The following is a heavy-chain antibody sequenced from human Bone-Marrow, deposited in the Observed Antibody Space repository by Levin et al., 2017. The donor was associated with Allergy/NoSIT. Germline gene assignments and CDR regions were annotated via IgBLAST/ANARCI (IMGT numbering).Heavy chain of an antibody. CDR1: GYTFTSYD. V-gene: IGHV1-8*01. CDR3: ARAKSLLQLRYFDWFPPRPYGMDV. J-gene: IGHJ6*02. D-gene: IGHD3-9*01. Sequence: EASVKVSCKASGYTFTSYDINWVRQATGQGLEWMGWMNPNSGNTGYAQKFQGRVTMTRNTSISTAYMELSSLRSEDTAVYYCARAKSLLQLRYFDWFPPRPYGMDVWGQGTTVTVSS. CDR2: MNPNSGNT.